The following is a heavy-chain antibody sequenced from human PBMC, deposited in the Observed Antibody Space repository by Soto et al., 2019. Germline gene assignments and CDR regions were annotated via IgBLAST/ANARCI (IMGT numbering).Heavy chain of an antibody. CDR3: ARDKGSTFYGMAV. Sequence: GGSLRLSCAASGFTFSSYAMHWVRQAPGKGLEWVAVISYDGSNKYYADSVKGRFTISRDNSKNTLYLQMNSLRAEDTAVYYCARDKGSTFYGMAVWGQGTTVTVSS. D-gene: IGHD1-1*01. V-gene: IGHV3-30-3*01. J-gene: IGHJ6*02. CDR1: GFTFSSYA. CDR2: ISYDGSNK.